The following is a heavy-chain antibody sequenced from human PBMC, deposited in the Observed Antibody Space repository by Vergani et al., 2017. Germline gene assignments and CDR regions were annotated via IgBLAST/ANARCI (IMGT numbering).Heavy chain of an antibody. CDR1: GGSISSYY. CDR3: ARDVRSYDSSGYYLTYNWFDP. D-gene: IGHD3-22*01. V-gene: IGHV4-59*01. J-gene: IGHJ5*02. Sequence: QVQLQESGPGLVKPSETLSLTCTVSGGSISSYYWSWIRQPPGKGLEWIGYIYYSGSTNYNPSLKSRVTISVDTSKNQFSLKLSSVTAADTAVYYCARDVRSYDSSGYYLTYNWFDPWGQGTLVTVSS. CDR2: IYYSGST.